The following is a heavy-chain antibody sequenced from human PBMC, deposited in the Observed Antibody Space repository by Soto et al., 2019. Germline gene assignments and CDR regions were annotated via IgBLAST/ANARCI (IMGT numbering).Heavy chain of an antibody. CDR1: GFIFGDYA. V-gene: IGHV3-11*01. Sequence: QVRLVELGGDLVKPGGSLRLSCVGSGFIFGDYAMGWIRQAPGKGLEWISYISLSGYVTFDADSVKGRFTFSRDNAKNSIYVEMNSLTPGDTAVYYCVRWWNGFDYWGQGTLVTVSS. D-gene: IGHD1-1*01. J-gene: IGHJ4*02. CDR3: VRWWNGFDY. CDR2: ISLSGYVT.